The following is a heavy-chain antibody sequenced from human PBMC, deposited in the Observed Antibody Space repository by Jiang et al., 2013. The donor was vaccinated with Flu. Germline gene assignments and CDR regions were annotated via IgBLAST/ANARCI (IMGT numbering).Heavy chain of an antibody. V-gene: IGHV2-5*02. CDR1: GFSLSTSGVG. D-gene: IGHD5-18*01. Sequence: KPTQTLTLTCTFSGFSLSTSGVGVGWIRQPPGKALEWLALIYWDDDKRYSPSLKSRLTITKDTSKNQVVLTMTNMDPVDTATYYCAHRRDEDSYGYFSYFDYWGQGTLVTVSS. CDR3: AHRRDEDSYGYFSYFDY. J-gene: IGHJ4*02. CDR2: IYWDDDK.